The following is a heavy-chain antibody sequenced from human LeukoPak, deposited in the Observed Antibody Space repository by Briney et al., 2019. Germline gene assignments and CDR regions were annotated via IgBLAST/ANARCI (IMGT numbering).Heavy chain of an antibody. D-gene: IGHD3-10*01. Sequence: GGSLRLSCAASGFTFSSYGMTWVRQAPGKGLEWVSILYHGGSTYYADSVKGRFSISRDTSKNILYLQMNSLRVEDTAVYYCATRRFGELTYWGQGTLVTVSS. CDR3: ATRRFGELTY. V-gene: IGHV3-66*01. CDR2: LYHGGST. CDR1: GFTFSSYG. J-gene: IGHJ4*02.